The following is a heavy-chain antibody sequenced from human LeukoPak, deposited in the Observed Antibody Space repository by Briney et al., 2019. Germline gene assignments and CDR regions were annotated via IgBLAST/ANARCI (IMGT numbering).Heavy chain of an antibody. Sequence: HPGGSLRLSCAGSGFTFGDYAMSWFRQAPGKGLEWVGFIRSKAYGGTTEYAASVKGRFTISRDDSKSIAYLQMNSLKTEDTAVYYCTRGAPPLYYYYMDVWGKGTTVTVSS. CDR3: TRGAPPLYYYYMDV. CDR1: GFTFGDYA. V-gene: IGHV3-49*03. CDR2: IRSKAYGGTT. J-gene: IGHJ6*03.